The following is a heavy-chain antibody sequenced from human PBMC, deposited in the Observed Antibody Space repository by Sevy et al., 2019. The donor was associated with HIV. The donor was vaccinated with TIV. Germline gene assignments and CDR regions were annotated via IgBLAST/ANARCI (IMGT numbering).Heavy chain of an antibody. V-gene: IGHV3-30*03. CDR3: LGYCSSTNCRFAY. Sequence: GGSLRPSCSASKFTFSLYARHWVRQAQGKGLGWVAVISYDGSRKYYADSAKGRFTISRDNSKNTLFLQMNSLGVEDTAVYYCLGYCSSTNCRFAYWGQGTLVTVSS. CDR2: ISYDGSRK. D-gene: IGHD2-2*01. CDR1: KFTFSLYA. J-gene: IGHJ4*02.